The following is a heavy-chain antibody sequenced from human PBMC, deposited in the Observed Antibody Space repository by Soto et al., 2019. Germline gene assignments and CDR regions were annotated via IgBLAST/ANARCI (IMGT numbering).Heavy chain of an antibody. CDR1: GFTFSDHY. CDR2: ISSSASAT. Sequence: GGSLRLSCAASGFTFSDHYMSWIRQAPGKGLEWVSYISSSASATYYAESVEGRFTISRDNANNSLYLQMNSLRPEDTAVYYCARRTPITSGPFDYWAQGIPVTVS. V-gene: IGHV3-11*01. D-gene: IGHD6-19*01. CDR3: ARRTPITSGPFDY. J-gene: IGHJ4*02.